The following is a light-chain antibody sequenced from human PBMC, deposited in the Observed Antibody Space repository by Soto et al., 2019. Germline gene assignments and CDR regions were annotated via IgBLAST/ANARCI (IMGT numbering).Light chain of an antibody. J-gene: IGKJ1*01. CDR3: QLYNSYSEA. Sequence: DIQMTQSPSTLSGSVGDRVTITCRDSQTISSWLAWYQQKPGKAPKLLIYKASTLKSGVPSRFSGSGSGTEFTLTISSLQPDDFATYYCQLYNSYSEAFGQGTKVDI. V-gene: IGKV1-5*03. CDR2: KAS. CDR1: QTISSW.